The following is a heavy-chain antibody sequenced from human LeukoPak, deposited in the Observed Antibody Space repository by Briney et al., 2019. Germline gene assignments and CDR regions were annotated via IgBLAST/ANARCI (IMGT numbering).Heavy chain of an antibody. CDR1: GFTFSNAW. V-gene: IGHV3-15*01. D-gene: IGHD2-15*01. CDR2: IKSKTDGGTT. Sequence: GGSLRLSCAASGFTFSNAWMSWVRQAPGKGLEWVGRIKSKTDGGTTDYAAPVKDRFTISRDDSKNTLYLQMNSLKTEDTAVYYCTTAPLLSANYYYYGMDVWGQGTTVTVSS. CDR3: TTAPLLSANYYYYGMDV. J-gene: IGHJ6*02.